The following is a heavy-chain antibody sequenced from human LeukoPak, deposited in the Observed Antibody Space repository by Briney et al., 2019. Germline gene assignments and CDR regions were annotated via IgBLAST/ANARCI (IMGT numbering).Heavy chain of an antibody. V-gene: IGHV1-46*03. D-gene: IGHD3-10*01. J-gene: IGHJ4*02. CDR2: INASGGST. Sequence: ASVKVSCKASGYTFSNYYMHWVPQAPGQGLEWMGIINASGGSTIHAQKFQGRVTMTRDTSTSTVYMELSSLRSEDTAVYYCARALYGSGSNCLDYWGQGTLVTVSS. CDR3: ARALYGSGSNCLDY. CDR1: GYTFSNYY.